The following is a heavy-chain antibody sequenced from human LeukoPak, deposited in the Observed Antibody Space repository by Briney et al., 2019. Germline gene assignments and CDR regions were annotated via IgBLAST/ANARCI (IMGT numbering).Heavy chain of an antibody. V-gene: IGHV6-1*01. Sequence: QTLSLTCDISGDSFSSSSAAWTWIRQSPSRGLEWLGRTYYRSKWYNDYAVSVKSRITINRDTSRNQFSLQLNSVTPEDTAVYYCARGPGQLVPWGQGTLVTVSS. CDR3: ARGPGQLVP. D-gene: IGHD6-13*01. CDR2: TYYRSKWYN. CDR1: GDSFSSSSAA. J-gene: IGHJ5*02.